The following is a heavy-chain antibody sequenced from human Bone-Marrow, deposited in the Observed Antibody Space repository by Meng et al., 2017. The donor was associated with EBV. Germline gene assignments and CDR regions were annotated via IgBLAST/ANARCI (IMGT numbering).Heavy chain of an antibody. V-gene: IGHV1-18*01. CDR3: ARFLDYDSSGYYYGSFDY. J-gene: IGHJ4*02. D-gene: IGHD3-22*01. Sequence: QFQVVPSGAEVKKPGASVKVSFKAAGYTFTSYGISWVRQAPGKGLEWMGWISAYNGNTNYAQKLQGRVTMTTDTSTSTAYMELRSLRSDDTAVYYCARFLDYDSSGYYYGSFDYWGQGTLVTVSS. CDR2: ISAYNGNT. CDR1: GYTFTSYG.